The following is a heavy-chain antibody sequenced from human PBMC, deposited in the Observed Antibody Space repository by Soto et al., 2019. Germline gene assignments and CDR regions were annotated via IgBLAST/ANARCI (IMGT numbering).Heavy chain of an antibody. J-gene: IGHJ6*02. V-gene: IGHV1-8*01. CDR2: MNPNSGNT. CDR3: ARRVVPAARDYYYGMDV. Sequence: GESLKISCKASGYTFTSYDINWVRQATGQGLEWMGWMNPNSGNTGYAQKFQGRVTMTRNTSISTAYMELSSLRSEDTAVYYCARRVVPAARDYYYGMDVWGQGTTVPVSS. D-gene: IGHD2-2*01. CDR1: GYTFTSYD.